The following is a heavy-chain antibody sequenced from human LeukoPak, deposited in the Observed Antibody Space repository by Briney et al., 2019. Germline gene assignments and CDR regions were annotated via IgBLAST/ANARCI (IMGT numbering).Heavy chain of an antibody. CDR1: GYTFSTYA. CDR2: INTKTGNP. CDR3: ARVSLTYYFDY. Sequence: ASVKVSCKASGYTFSTYAVNWVRQAPGQGLEWLGWINTKTGNPTYAQGFTGRFVFSLDTAASTAYLQISSLKAEDTAVYYCARVSLTYYFDYWGQGTQVTVSS. D-gene: IGHD3-16*01. J-gene: IGHJ4*02. V-gene: IGHV7-4-1*02.